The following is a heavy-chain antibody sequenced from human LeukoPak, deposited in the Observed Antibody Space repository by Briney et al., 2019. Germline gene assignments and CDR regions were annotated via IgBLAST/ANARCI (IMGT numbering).Heavy chain of an antibody. CDR1: GFTFSNYA. D-gene: IGHD3-10*01. J-gene: IGHJ4*02. Sequence: PGGSLRLSCAASGFTFSNYAMSWVRQAPGKGLEWVSGISGNGGGTYYVESVKGRFTISRDNSKNTLYLQMNSLRVGDTAAYYKGKSFGTIRSWTDNWSQATLATVYS. CDR2: ISGNGGGT. V-gene: IGHV3-23*01. CDR3: GKSFGTIRSWTDN.